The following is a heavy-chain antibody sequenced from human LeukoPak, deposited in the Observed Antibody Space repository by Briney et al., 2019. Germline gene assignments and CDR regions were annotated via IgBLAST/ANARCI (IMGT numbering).Heavy chain of an antibody. V-gene: IGHV3-23*01. Sequence: GGSLRLSCAASGFTFSSYAMSWVRQAPGKGLEWVSAISGSGGSTYYADSVKGRFTISRDNSKNTLYLQMNSLRAEDAAVYYCAKDPQYYYDSSGYYWGQGPLVTVSS. CDR1: GFTFSSYA. D-gene: IGHD3-22*01. J-gene: IGHJ4*02. CDR2: ISGSGGST. CDR3: AKDPQYYYDSSGYY.